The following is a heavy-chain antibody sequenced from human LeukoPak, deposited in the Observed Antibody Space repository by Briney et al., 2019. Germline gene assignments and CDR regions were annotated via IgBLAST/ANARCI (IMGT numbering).Heavy chain of an antibody. V-gene: IGHV4-59*12. D-gene: IGHD3-10*01. CDR1: GGSISSYY. CDR3: ARPVNSGSYSGAFDI. J-gene: IGHJ3*02. CDR2: VYYSGST. Sequence: SETLSLTCTGSGGSISSYYWSWIRQPPGKGLEWIGYVYYSGSTDYNPSLESRVTISVDTSNNHFSLKLNSVTAADTGVYYWARPVNSGSYSGAFDIWGQGTRVTVSS.